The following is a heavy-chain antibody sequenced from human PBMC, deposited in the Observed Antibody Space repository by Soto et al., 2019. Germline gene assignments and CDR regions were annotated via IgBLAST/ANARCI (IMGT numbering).Heavy chain of an antibody. D-gene: IGHD2-21*02. V-gene: IGHV4-39*02. CDR1: GGSISSSSYY. J-gene: IGHJ6*02. Sequence: SETLSLTCTVSGGSISSSSYYWGWIRQPPGKGLEWIGSIYHSGSTYYNPSLKSRVTISVDTSKNQFSLHLSSVTAADTAVYFCAREDDGGDTLDVWGQGTTVTVSS. CDR3: AREDDGGDTLDV. CDR2: IYHSGST.